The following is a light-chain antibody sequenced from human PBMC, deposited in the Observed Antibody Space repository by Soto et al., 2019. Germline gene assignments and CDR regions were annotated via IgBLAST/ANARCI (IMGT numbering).Light chain of an antibody. V-gene: IGLV2-14*01. CDR2: EVT. CDR1: SGDIGSYNR. J-gene: IGLJ1*01. CDR3: SSYTNINTRACV. Sequence: QSALTQPASASGSPGQSITISCTGTSGDIGSYNRVSWYQQHPGKAPKLIIYEVTDRPSGVSNRFSGSKSGNTASLTISGLQAEDEAEYYCSSYTNINTRACVFGTGTQVTVL.